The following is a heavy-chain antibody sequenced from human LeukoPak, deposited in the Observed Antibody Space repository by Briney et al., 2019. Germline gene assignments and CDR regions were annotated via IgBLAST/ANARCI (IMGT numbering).Heavy chain of an antibody. D-gene: IGHD2-2*01. Sequence: PGGSLRLSCAASGFTFSSYAMSWVRQAPGKGLEWVAVISYDGSNKYYADSVKGRFTISRDNSKNTLYLQMNSLRAEDTAVYYCARDPQVPAANPYDYWGQGTLVTVSS. CDR1: GFTFSSYA. CDR3: ARDPQVPAANPYDY. V-gene: IGHV3-30-3*01. CDR2: ISYDGSNK. J-gene: IGHJ4*02.